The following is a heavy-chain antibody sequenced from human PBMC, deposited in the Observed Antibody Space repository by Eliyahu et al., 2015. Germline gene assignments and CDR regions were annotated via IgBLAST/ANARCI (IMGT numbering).Heavy chain of an antibody. D-gene: IGHD2-15*01. Sequence: VQLQESGPGLVKPSETLSLTCSVXGGXITTXHXSWXRQPPGXGLXWIGXLYYSGSTNYSPSLKSRVAMSFDTSKNQFSLKLTSVTAADTAVYYCARHAARLGYCSGGSCYFDYWGQGIQVTVTS. CDR3: ARHAARLGYCSGGSCYFDY. CDR1: GGXITTXH. CDR2: LYYSGST. J-gene: IGHJ4*02. V-gene: IGHV4-59*08.